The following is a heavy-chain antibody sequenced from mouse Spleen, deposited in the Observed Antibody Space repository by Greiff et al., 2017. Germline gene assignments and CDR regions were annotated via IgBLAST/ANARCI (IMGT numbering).Heavy chain of an antibody. J-gene: IGHJ4*01. CDR1: GFTFSDYY. CDR3: AREGFYDGSPYAMDY. CDR2: INYDGSST. D-gene: IGHD2-1*01. V-gene: IGHV5-16*01. Sequence: EVQLVESEGGLVQPGSSMKLSCTASGFTFSDYYMAWVRQVPEKGLEWVANINYDGSSTYYLDSLKSRFIISRDNAKNILYLQMSSLKSEDTATYYCAREGFYDGSPYAMDYWGQGTSVTVSS.